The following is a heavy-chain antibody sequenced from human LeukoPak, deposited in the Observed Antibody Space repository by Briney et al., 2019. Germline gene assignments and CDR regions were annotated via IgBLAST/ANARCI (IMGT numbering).Heavy chain of an antibody. D-gene: IGHD3-9*01. CDR3: ARRLVGRAWFNL. CDR2: ISSSSSTI. V-gene: IGHV3-48*02. J-gene: IGHJ4*02. CDR1: GFTFSRYN. Sequence: GGSLRLSCPASGFTFSRYNMNWVRQAPGKGLEWVSYISSSSSTIYYADSVKRRFTISRDNAKNSLYLQMNSLRDEDTAVYCCARRLVGRAWFNLGGQGTLLTVSS.